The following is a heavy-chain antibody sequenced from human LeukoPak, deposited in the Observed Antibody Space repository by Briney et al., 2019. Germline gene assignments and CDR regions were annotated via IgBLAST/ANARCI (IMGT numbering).Heavy chain of an antibody. D-gene: IGHD6-13*01. J-gene: IGHJ3*02. CDR3: ARTRQQLVRKAFDI. CDR2: GST. Sequence: PSETLSLTCTVSGYSISSGYYWGWIRQPPGKGLEWIGSGSTYYNPSLKSRVTISVDTSKNQFSLKLSSVTAADTAVYYCARTRQQLVRKAFDIWGQGTMVTVSS. V-gene: IGHV4-38-2*02. CDR1: GYSISSGYY.